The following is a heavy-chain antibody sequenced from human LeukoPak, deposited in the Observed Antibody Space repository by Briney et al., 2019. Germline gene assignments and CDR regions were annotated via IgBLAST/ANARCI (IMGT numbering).Heavy chain of an antibody. Sequence: GGSLRLSCEASGFTFSSYWMSWVRQAPGKGLEWVGNIKQDGSDKYYVDSLKGRFTVSRDNAKNSLSLQMNSLRAEDAALYYCASMSSGWVYDYWGQGTLVTVSS. CDR1: GFTFSSYW. V-gene: IGHV3-7*01. D-gene: IGHD6-19*01. CDR3: ASMSSGWVYDY. J-gene: IGHJ4*02. CDR2: IKQDGSDK.